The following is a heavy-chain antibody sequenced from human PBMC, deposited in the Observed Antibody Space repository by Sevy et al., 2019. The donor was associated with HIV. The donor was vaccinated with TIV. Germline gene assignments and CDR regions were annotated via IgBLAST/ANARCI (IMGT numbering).Heavy chain of an antibody. J-gene: IGHJ4*02. V-gene: IGHV1-3*01. D-gene: IGHD3-9*01. CDR3: ARGRAHGGLTVDY. CDR1: GYTLTSYA. CDR2: INAGNGNT. Sequence: ASVKVSCKASGYTLTSYAMHWVRQAPGQRLEWMGWINAGNGNTKYSQKFQGRVTITRDTSASTAYMELSSLRSEDTAVYYCARGRAHGGLTVDYWGQGTLVTVSS.